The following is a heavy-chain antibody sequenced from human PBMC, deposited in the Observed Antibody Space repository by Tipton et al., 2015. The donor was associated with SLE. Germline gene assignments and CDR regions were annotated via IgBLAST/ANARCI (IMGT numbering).Heavy chain of an antibody. V-gene: IGHV1-46*01. J-gene: IGHJ4*02. CDR3: ARGKVVIFGVVLPDY. CDR2: ITPSDGRT. Sequence: QLVQSGAEVKKPGASVKVSCKASGYTFISYYIHWVRQAPGQGLEWMGIITPSDGRTTYAQKFQGRVTMTRDTSTSTVYMELNSLRSDDTAMYYCARGKVVIFGVVLPDYWGQGTLVTVSS. CDR1: GYTFISYY. D-gene: IGHD3-3*02.